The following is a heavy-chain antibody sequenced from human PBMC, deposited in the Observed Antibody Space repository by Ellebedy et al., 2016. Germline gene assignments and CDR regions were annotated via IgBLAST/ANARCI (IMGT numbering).Heavy chain of an antibody. CDR3: AKGTYGSGPYYYMDV. V-gene: IGHV3-23*01. CDR1: GFIFDNYA. Sequence: GESLKISXAASGFIFDNYAMSWVRQAPGQGLEWVSGPSRSGDTTYYADSVRGRFTISRDNSKMTLYLHMNSLRAEDTAVYYCAKGTYGSGPYYYMDVWGKGTTVTVSS. D-gene: IGHD3-10*01. J-gene: IGHJ6*03. CDR2: PSRSGDTT.